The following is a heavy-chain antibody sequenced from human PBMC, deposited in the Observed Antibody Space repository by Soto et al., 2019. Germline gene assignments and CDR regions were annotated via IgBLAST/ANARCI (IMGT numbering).Heavy chain of an antibody. Sequence: QVQLVQSGAEVKKPGSSVKVSCKASGGTFSSYAISWVRQAPGQGLEWMGGIIPIFGTADYAQKFQGRVTITADESTXXXXXXXXXXXXXXXXXXXXXXHXGGDXXSRSPPYYYYGMDVWGQGTTVTVSS. CDR3: XXHXGGDXXSRSPPYYYYGMDV. CDR1: GGTFSSYA. CDR2: IIPIFGTA. D-gene: IGHD2-21*02. J-gene: IGHJ6*02. V-gene: IGHV1-69*12.